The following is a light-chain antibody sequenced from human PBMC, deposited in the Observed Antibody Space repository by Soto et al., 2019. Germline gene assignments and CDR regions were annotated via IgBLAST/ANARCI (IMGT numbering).Light chain of an antibody. CDR1: ETISRY. CDR3: QQSYSNPLT. J-gene: IGKJ4*01. CDR2: AAS. Sequence: DIQMTQSPSSLSASVGERVIITCRASETISRYLNWYQSKPGKAPRLLISAASSLQSGVPSRFSGSYSGTEFTLHIRSLQPEDFATYFCQQSYSNPLTFGGGTKVDMK. V-gene: IGKV1-39*01.